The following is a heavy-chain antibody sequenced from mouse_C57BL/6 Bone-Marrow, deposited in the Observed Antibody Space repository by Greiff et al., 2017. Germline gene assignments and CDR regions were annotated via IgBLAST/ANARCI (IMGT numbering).Heavy chain of an antibody. CDR3: ARNYYGSSYFYWYFDV. CDR2: IDPSDSYT. CDR1: GYTFTSYW. Sequence: QVQLQQPGAELVMPGASVKLSCKASGYTFTSYWMHWVKQRPGQGLEWIGEIDPSDSYTNYNQKFKSKATLTVDKSSSTAYMQLSSLTSEDSAVYYCARNYYGSSYFYWYFDVWGTGTTVTVSS. J-gene: IGHJ1*03. D-gene: IGHD1-1*01. V-gene: IGHV1-69*01.